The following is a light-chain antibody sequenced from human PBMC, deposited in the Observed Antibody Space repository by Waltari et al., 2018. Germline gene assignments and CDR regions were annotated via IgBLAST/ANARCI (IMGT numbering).Light chain of an antibody. Sequence: QSALTQPASVSGSPGQSITISCTGTSSDVGNYKRVSWYQQHPGKAPKLMIYAVSKRPSGVCDLFSGAKSGDMAFLTISGLQPEDEAEYFCSSYAGSSKGVFGGGTKVTVL. J-gene: IGLJ2*01. CDR3: SSYAGSSKGV. V-gene: IGLV2-23*02. CDR2: AVS. CDR1: SSDVGNYKR.